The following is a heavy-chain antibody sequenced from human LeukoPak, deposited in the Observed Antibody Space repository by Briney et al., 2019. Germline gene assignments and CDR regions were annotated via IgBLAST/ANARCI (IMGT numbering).Heavy chain of an antibody. V-gene: IGHV5-51*01. CDR1: GYSFTNYW. CDR2: IYPGDSDT. J-gene: IGHJ6*02. Sequence: GESLKISCKGSGYSFTNYWIGWVRQMPGKGLEWMGIIYPGDSDTRYSPSFQGQVTISADKSISTAYLQWSSLKASDTAMYYCARSILGYCSSTSCSYYYGMDVWGQGTTVTVSS. CDR3: ARSILGYCSSTSCSYYYGMDV. D-gene: IGHD2-2*01.